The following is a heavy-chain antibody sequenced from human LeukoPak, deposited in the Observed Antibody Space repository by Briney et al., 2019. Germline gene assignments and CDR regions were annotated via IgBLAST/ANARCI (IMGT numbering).Heavy chain of an antibody. CDR2: INPNSGGT. CDR3: AREMATRSEYFQH. V-gene: IGHV1-2*02. D-gene: IGHD5-24*01. CDR1: GYTFTGYY. Sequence: ASVKVSCKASGYTFTGYYMHWVRQAPGQGLEWMGWINPNSGGTNYAQKFQGTVTMTRDTSISTAYMELSRLRSDDTGVYYCAREMATRSEYFQHWGQGTLVTVSS. J-gene: IGHJ1*01.